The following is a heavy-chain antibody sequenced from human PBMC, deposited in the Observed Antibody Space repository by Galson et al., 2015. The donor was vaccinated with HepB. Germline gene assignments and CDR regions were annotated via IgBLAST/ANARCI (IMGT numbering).Heavy chain of an antibody. CDR1: GFTFSSYA. D-gene: IGHD6-13*01. CDR2: ISGSGGST. J-gene: IGHJ4*02. CDR3: ARESSSWYGRFDY. V-gene: IGHV3-23*01. Sequence: SLRLSCAASGFTFSSYAMSWVRQAPGKGLEWVSAISGSGGSTYYADSVKGRFTISRDNSKNTLYLQMNSLRAEDTAVYYCARESSSWYGRFDYWGQGTLVTVSS.